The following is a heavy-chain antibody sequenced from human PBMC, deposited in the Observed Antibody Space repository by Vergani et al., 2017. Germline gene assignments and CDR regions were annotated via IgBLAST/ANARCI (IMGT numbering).Heavy chain of an antibody. CDR1: GYTFTGYY. J-gene: IGHJ1*01. CDR2: INPNSGGT. V-gene: IGHV1-2*02. Sequence: QVQLVQSGAEVKKPGASVKVSCKASGYTFTGYYMHWVRQAPGQGLEWMGWINPNSGGTNYAQKFQGRVTMTRDTSISTAYMELSRLRSDDTAVYHCARDLAYCGGDCYSNQHWGQGTLVTVSS. D-gene: IGHD2-21*02. CDR3: ARDLAYCGGDCYSNQH.